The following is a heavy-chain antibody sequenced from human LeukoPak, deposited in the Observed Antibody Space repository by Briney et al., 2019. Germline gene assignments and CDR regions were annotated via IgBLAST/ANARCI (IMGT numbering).Heavy chain of an antibody. V-gene: IGHV3-23*01. J-gene: IGHJ4*02. D-gene: IGHD3-10*01. CDR2: ISSSTGST. CDR3: AKQDYYYGSGSYRHYYDY. CDR1: GFTFSNYA. Sequence: GGSLRLSCAASGFTFSNYAMSWVRQAPGKGLEWVSTISSSTGSTYYADSVKGRFTISRDNSKDTVYLQMNSLRAEDTALYYCAKQDYYYGSGSYRHYYDYWGQGTLVTVSS.